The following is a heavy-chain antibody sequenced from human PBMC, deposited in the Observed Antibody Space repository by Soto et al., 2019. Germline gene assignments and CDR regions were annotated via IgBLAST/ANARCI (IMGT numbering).Heavy chain of an antibody. J-gene: IGHJ6*02. CDR2: ISSSSSYI. D-gene: IGHD3-22*01. CDR3: ARDLTYYDSSGYYYYGMDV. Sequence: SLRLSCAASGFTFSSYSMNWVRQAPGKGLEWVSSISSSSSYIYYADSVKGRFTISRDNAKNSLYLQMNSLRAEDTAVYYCARDLTYYDSSGYYYYGMDVWGQGTTVTVSS. V-gene: IGHV3-21*01. CDR1: GFTFSSYS.